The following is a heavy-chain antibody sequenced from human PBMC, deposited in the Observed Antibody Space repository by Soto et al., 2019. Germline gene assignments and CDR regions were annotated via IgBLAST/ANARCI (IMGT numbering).Heavy chain of an antibody. V-gene: IGHV1-58*01. CDR3: AADLEGYNQYYYYGMDV. Sequence: SVKVSCKASGYTFTGSAVQWVRQARGQRLEWIGWIVVGSGNTNYAQKFQERVTITRDMSTSTAYMELSSLRSEDTAVYYCAADLEGYNQYYYYGMDVWGKGTSVTVSS. J-gene: IGHJ6*04. CDR2: IVVGSGNT. D-gene: IGHD5-12*01. CDR1: GYTFTGSA.